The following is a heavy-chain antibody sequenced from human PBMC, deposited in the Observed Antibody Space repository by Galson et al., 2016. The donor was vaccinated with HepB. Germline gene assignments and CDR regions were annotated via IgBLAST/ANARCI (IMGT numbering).Heavy chain of an antibody. CDR3: ARAGSIFGVYDYYRMDV. J-gene: IGHJ6*04. CDR2: VNPGDHST. Sequence: SVKVSCKASGYSFTNYALHWLRQAPGQRPEWVGCVNPGDHSTRFSRNFEDRLTITTDTSTGTSDMELSGLRVEDTAVYYCARAGSIFGVYDYYRMDVWGKGTTVTVSS. CDR1: GYSFTNYA. V-gene: IGHV1-3*01. D-gene: IGHD3-3*01.